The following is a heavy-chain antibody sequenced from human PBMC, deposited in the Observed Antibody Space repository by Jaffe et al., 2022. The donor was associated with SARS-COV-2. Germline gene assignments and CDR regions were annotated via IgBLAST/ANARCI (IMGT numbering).Heavy chain of an antibody. CDR3: AKAAFGGSYYEHTNWFDP. J-gene: IGHJ5*02. Sequence: EVQLLESGGGLVQPGGSLRLSCAASGFTFSSYAMSWVRQAPGKGLEWVSAISGSGGSTYYADSVKGRFTISRDNSKNTLYLQMNSLRAEDTAVYYCAKAAFGGSYYEHTNWFDPWGQGTLVTVSS. CDR2: ISGSGGST. D-gene: IGHD1-26*01. CDR1: GFTFSSYA. V-gene: IGHV3-23*01.